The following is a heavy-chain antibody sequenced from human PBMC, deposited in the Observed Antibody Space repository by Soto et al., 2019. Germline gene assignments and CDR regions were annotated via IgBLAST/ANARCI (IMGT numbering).Heavy chain of an antibody. V-gene: IGHV3-48*02. CDR3: TRQMYPHSSACD. J-gene: IGHJ4*02. CDR2: ISSSSTI. CDR1: GFTVSSHA. D-gene: IGHD3-22*01. Sequence: EVQLLESGGGWVQPGGSLRLSCAASGFTVSSHAMNWVRQAPGKGLEWVSYISSSSTIFYADSVEGRFTISRDNAENPLFLQMNSLRDEDTAVYYCTRQMYPHSSACDWGQGTLVTVSS.